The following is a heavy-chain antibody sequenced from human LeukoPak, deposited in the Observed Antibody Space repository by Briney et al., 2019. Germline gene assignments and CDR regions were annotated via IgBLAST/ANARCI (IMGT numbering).Heavy chain of an antibody. D-gene: IGHD6-13*01. V-gene: IGHV4-34*01. J-gene: IGHJ4*02. CDR2: INHSGST. Sequence: SETLSLTCAVYGGSFSGYYWSWIRQPPGKGLEWIGEINHSGSTNYNPSLKSRVTISVDTSKNQFSPKLSSVTAADTAVYYCARDAIAAATTLPFDYWSQGTLVTVSS. CDR1: GGSFSGYY. CDR3: ARDAIAAATTLPFDY.